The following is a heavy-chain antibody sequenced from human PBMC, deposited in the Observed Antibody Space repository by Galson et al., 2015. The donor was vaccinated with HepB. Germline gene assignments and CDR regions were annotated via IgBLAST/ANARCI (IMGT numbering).Heavy chain of an antibody. J-gene: IGHJ4*02. V-gene: IGHV1-69*02. Sequence: SVKVSCKASGGTFSSYTISWVRQAPGQGLEWMGRIIPILGIANYAQKFQGRVTITADKSTSTAYMELSSLRSEDTAVYYCARGSGWEACGGDCYSFDYWGQGTLVTVSS. CDR3: ARGSGWEACGGDCYSFDY. CDR1: GGTFSSYT. CDR2: IIPILGIA. D-gene: IGHD2-21*02.